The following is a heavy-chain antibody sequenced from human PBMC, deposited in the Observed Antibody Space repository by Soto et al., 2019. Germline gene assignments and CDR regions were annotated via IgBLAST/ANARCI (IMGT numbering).Heavy chain of an antibody. CDR3: ARVTGSYQFDY. D-gene: IGHD3-10*01. CDR1: GVTFSSYA. CDR2: ISNNGGST. V-gene: IGHV3-64*02. Sequence: GGSMRLSCAASGVTFSSYAMHWVRQAPGKGLEYVSAISNNGGSTYYADSVKGRFTISRDNAKNSLYLQMISLRAEDTAVYYCARVTGSYQFDYWGQGTPVXVSS. J-gene: IGHJ4*02.